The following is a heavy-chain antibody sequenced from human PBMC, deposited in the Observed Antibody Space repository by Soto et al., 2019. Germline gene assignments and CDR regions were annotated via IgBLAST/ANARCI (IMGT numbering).Heavy chain of an antibody. D-gene: IGHD6-19*01. V-gene: IGHV4-4*02. CDR2: IYHSGST. CDR1: GGSISSSNW. Sequence: QVQLQESGPGLVKPSGTLSLTCAVSGGSISSSNWWSWVRQPPGKGLEWIGEIYHSGSTNYNPSLMSRVTISVDKSKNQFSLKLSSVTAADTAVYYCAKTIRSGWYPNTFDYWGQGTLVTVSS. CDR3: AKTIRSGWYPNTFDY. J-gene: IGHJ4*02.